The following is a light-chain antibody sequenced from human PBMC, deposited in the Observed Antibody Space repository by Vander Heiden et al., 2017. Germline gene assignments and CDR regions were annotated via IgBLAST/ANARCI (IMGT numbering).Light chain of an antibody. CDR2: RDN. V-gene: IGLV10-54*02. Sequence: AGLTQPPSVSTGLRQTAPLTCPSNSRIIAHHGAVCLHTHQGHPPKVIAYRDNKRPSGIAGRFSASRSGNTASLTITGLQPEDEADYYCSAGDRSRSAWVFGGGTRLTVL. CDR1: SRIIAHHG. CDR3: SAGDRSRSAWV. J-gene: IGLJ3*02.